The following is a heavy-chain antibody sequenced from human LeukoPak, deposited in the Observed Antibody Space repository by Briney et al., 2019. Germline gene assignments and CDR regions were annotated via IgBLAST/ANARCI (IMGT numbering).Heavy chain of an antibody. V-gene: IGHV4-4*07. Sequence: PSETLSLTCTVSGGSISSYYWSWIRQPAGKGLEWIGRIYTSGSTNYNPSLESRVTMSVDTSKNQFSLKLSSVTAADTAVYYCARDGPVDTAMVSRLYWFDPWGQGTLVTVSS. D-gene: IGHD5-18*01. J-gene: IGHJ5*02. CDR2: IYTSGST. CDR1: GGSISSYY. CDR3: ARDGPVDTAMVSRLYWFDP.